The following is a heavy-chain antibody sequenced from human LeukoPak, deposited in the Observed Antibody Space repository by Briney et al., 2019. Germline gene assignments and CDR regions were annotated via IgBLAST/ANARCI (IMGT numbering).Heavy chain of an antibody. V-gene: IGHV3-73*01. J-gene: IGHJ4*02. D-gene: IGHD1-7*01. CDR2: IRSTANGYAT. CDR1: GFTFSGSA. Sequence: GGSLRLSCAASGFTFSGSALHWVRQASGKGLEWVGRIRSTANGYATAYAASVKGRFTISRDDSKNTAYLQMDSLKTEDTAVYYCTRLSGDNWNYGGNFDSWGQGTLVTVSS. CDR3: TRLSGDNWNYGGNFDS.